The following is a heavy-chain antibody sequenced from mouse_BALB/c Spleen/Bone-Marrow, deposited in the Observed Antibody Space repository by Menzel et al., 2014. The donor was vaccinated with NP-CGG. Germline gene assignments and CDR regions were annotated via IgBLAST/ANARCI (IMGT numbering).Heavy chain of an antibody. CDR1: GYSFTGYY. D-gene: IGHD1-1*01. J-gene: IGHJ1*01. V-gene: IGHV1-31*01. CDR2: INPCNGAT. Sequence: DVQLQESGPELVKPGASVKISCKASGYSFTGYYMHWVKQSHVKSLEWIGRINPCNGATSYNQNFKDKASLTVDKSSSTAYMELHSLTSEDSAVYCCARRNYGSSYWYFDVWGAGTTVTVSS. CDR3: ARRNYGSSYWYFDV.